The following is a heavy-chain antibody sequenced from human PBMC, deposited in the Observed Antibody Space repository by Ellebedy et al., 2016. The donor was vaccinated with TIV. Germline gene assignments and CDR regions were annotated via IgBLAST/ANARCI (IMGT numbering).Heavy chain of an antibody. CDR3: ARWYTNDWNLFDF. CDR2: INHSGST. V-gene: IGHV4-34*01. CDR1: GGSFSGYY. J-gene: IGHJ4*02. Sequence: SETLSLTCAVYGGSFSGYYWSWIRQPPGKGLEWIGEINHSGSTNYNPSLKSRVTISVDTSKNQFSLKVSSVTAADTAMYYCARWYTNDWNLFDFWGQGTLVTVSS. D-gene: IGHD6-19*01.